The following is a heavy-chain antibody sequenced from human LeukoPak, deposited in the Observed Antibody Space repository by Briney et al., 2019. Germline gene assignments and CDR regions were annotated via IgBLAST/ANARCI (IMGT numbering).Heavy chain of an antibody. Sequence: ASVKVSCKASGGTFSSYAISWVRQAPGQGLEWMGGIIPIFGTANYAQKFQGRVTITADESTGTAYMELSSLRSEDTAVYYCARRPFGGSYEYFDYWGQGTLVTVSS. CDR1: GGTFSSYA. CDR3: ARRPFGGSYEYFDY. D-gene: IGHD1-26*01. V-gene: IGHV1-69*13. J-gene: IGHJ4*02. CDR2: IIPIFGTA.